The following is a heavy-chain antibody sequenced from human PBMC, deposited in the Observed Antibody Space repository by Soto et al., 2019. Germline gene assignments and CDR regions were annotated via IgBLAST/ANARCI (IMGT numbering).Heavy chain of an antibody. CDR1: GGSISSGDYY. J-gene: IGHJ4*02. CDR3: ARLSSIDSSGYYLDY. D-gene: IGHD3-22*01. Sequence: QVQLQESGPGLVKPSQTLSLTCTVSGGSISSGDYYWSWIRQHPGKGLEWVGYIYYSGSTNYSSSVKSRVTRSIDTSKNQFPLKLTSVTAADTAVYYCARLSSIDSSGYYLDYWGQGTLVTVSS. CDR2: IYYSGST. V-gene: IGHV4-31*03.